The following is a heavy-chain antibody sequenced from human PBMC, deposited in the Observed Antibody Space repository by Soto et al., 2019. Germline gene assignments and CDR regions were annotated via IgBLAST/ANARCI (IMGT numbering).Heavy chain of an antibody. D-gene: IGHD6-6*01. CDR3: ARTLSSSAENWFDP. CDR2: TYYRSKWYN. J-gene: IGHJ5*02. V-gene: IGHV6-1*01. CDR1: GDCVSSNSAA. Sequence: SQTLSLTCALSGDCVSSNSAAWNWIRQSPSRGLEWLGRTYYRSKWYNDYAVSVKSRITINPDTSKNQFSLQLNSVTPEDTAVYFCARTLSSSAENWFDPWGQGTLVTVSS.